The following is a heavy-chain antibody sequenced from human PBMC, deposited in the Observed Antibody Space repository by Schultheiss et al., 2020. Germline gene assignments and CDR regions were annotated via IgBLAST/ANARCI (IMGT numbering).Heavy chain of an antibody. D-gene: IGHD3-16*02. J-gene: IGHJ4*02. CDR3: ARAIGLHLGELSFLIDY. V-gene: IGHV3-23*01. CDR2: ISGSGGST. Sequence: GGSLRLSCAASGFTFSNAWMSWVRQAPGKGLEWVSAISGSGGSTYYADSVKGRFTISRDNSKNTLYLQMNSLRAEDTAVYYCARAIGLHLGELSFLIDYWGQGTLVTVSS. CDR1: GFTFSNAW.